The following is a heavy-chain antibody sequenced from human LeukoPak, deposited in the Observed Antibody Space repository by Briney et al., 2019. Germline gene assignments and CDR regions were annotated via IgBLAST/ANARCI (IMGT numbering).Heavy chain of an antibody. V-gene: IGHV3-7*05. CDR3: ARASDPWLQLT. D-gene: IGHD5-24*01. Sequence: GGSLTLSCAASGFTFRNYWMIWVRQAPGKGLEWLGNIKGDGSEKRYADSVRVRFTISRDNAQTSLYLQMNSLRAEDTAVYYCARASDPWLQLTWGQGTLVTVSS. J-gene: IGHJ5*02. CDR2: IKGDGSEK. CDR1: GFTFRNYW.